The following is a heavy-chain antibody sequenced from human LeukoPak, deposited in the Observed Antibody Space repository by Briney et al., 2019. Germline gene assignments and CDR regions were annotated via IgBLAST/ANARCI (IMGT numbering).Heavy chain of an antibody. J-gene: IGHJ3*02. CDR3: ARIHITDDAFDI. Sequence: GGSLRLSCAASGFTFSNYNMNWVRQAPGKGLEWVSYISSSSSGIYYADSVKGRFTIARDNAENSLNLQMNSLRAEDTAVYYCARIHITDDAFDIWGQGTRVTVSS. CDR1: GFTFSNYN. CDR2: ISSSSSGI. D-gene: IGHD1-14*01. V-gene: IGHV3-48*04.